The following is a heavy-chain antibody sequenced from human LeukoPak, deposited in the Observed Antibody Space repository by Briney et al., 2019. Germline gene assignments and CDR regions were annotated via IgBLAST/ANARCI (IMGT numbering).Heavy chain of an antibody. CDR3: AKDYCSTTTCYLSRPLAY. V-gene: IGHV3-43*02. D-gene: IGHD2-2*01. CDR1: GFTFDDYD. CDR2: ISGDGGST. J-gene: IGHJ4*02. Sequence: GGSLRLSCAASGFTFDDYDMHWVRQAPGKGLEWVSLISGDGGSTYYADSVRGRFTISRDNSKNSLYLQMNSLRTEDTALYYCAKDYCSTTTCYLSRPLAYWGQGTLVTVSS.